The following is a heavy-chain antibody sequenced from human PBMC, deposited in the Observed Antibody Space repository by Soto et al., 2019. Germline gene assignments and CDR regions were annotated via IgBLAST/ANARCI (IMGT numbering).Heavy chain of an antibody. D-gene: IGHD6-13*01. CDR3: AKRTEQQLVRGSWFDP. CDR1: GFTFSSYA. J-gene: IGHJ5*02. V-gene: IGHV3-23*01. Sequence: GGSLRLSCAASGFTFSSYAMSWVRQAPGKGLEWVSAISGSGGSTYYADSVKGRFTISRDNSKNTLYLQMNSLRAEGTAVYYCAKRTEQQLVRGSWFDPWGQGTLVTVSS. CDR2: ISGSGGST.